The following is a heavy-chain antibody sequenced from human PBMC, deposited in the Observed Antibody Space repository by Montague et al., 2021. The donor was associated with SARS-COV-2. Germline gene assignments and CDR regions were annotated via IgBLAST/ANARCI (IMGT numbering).Heavy chain of an antibody. CDR2: IKNSGST. D-gene: IGHD3-22*01. Sequence: IKNSGSTHYNPSLKSRVTISVDTSKNQFSPKLSSLTAADTAVYYCARATLGITMRVLVMTAIEYDFDYWGQGSRVT. V-gene: IGHV4-34*01. J-gene: IGHJ4*02. CDR3: ARATLGITMRVLVMTAIEYDFDY.